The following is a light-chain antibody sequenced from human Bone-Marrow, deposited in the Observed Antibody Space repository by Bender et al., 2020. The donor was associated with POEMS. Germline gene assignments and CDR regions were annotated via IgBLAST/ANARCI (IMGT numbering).Light chain of an antibody. CDR1: KLGDKY. J-gene: IGLJ2*01. CDR3: QTWDSTTVV. V-gene: IGLV3-1*01. CDR2: QDT. Sequence: SYELTQPPSLSVSPGQTASITCSGDKLGDKYVCWYQQRPGQSPVLVIYQDTKRPSGTPERFSASNSGNTATLTIGGTQAMDEADYYCQTWDSTTVVFGGGTKLTVL.